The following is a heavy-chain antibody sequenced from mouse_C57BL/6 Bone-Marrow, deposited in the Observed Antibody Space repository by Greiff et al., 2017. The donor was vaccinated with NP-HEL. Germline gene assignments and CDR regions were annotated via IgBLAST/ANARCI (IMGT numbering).Heavy chain of an antibody. D-gene: IGHD1-1*01. CDR3: ARGDGNYVDY. Sequence: EVQLVESGGGLVKPGGSLKLSCAASGFTFSSYAMSWVRQTPEKRLEWVATISDGGSYTYYPDNVKGRFTISRDNAKNNLYLQMSHLKSEDTAMYYCARGDGNYVDYWGQGTTLTVSS. CDR1: GFTFSSYA. V-gene: IGHV5-4*01. CDR2: ISDGGSYT. J-gene: IGHJ2*01.